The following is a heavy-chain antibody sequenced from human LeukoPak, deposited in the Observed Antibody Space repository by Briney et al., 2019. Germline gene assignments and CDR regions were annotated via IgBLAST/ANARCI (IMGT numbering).Heavy chain of an antibody. D-gene: IGHD1-26*01. CDR3: AKSKIVEGRGYFDL. Sequence: GGSLRLSCAASGFSFDEYTLHWVRQAPGKGLEWVSTIGTVGDTYYADSVKGRFTISRDDSSNALYLHMSSLRAEDAAVYYCAKSKIVEGRGYFDLWGRGTLVTVSS. CDR1: GFSFDEYT. V-gene: IGHV3-23*01. CDR2: IGTVGDT. J-gene: IGHJ2*01.